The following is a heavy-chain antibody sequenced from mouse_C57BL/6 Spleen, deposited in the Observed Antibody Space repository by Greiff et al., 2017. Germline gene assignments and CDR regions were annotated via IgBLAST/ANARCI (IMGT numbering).Heavy chain of an antibody. D-gene: IGHD4-1*01. J-gene: IGHJ2*01. Sequence: EVQLQQSGPELVKPGASVKISCKASGYTFTDYYMNWVKQSHGKSLEWIGDINPNNGGTSYNQKFKGKATLTVDKSSSTAYMELRSLTSEDSAVYYCARAELTGTYFDYWGQGTTLTGSS. CDR1: GYTFTDYY. CDR2: INPNNGGT. V-gene: IGHV1-26*01. CDR3: ARAELTGTYFDY.